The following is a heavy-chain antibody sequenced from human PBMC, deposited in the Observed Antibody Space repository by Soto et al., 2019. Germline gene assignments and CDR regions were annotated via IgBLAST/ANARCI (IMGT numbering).Heavy chain of an antibody. V-gene: IGHV4-59*01. J-gene: IGHJ4*02. CDR1: CDPFSPFY. CDR3: ARGTRAPITSFFAY. D-gene: IGHD3-3*01. CDR2: FHGSGNS. Sequence: LSLTSTLSCDPFSPFYWSWIRHPPGKGLEWIGYFHGSGNSGYNPSLENRVSIGLGRSANQFSLKLSSVSAADTAIYYCARGTRAPITSFFAYWGQGLPVTVSS.